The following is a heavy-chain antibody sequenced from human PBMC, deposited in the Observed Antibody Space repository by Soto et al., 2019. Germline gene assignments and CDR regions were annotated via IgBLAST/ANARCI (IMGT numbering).Heavy chain of an antibody. V-gene: IGHV3-30-3*01. D-gene: IGHD5-18*01. CDR1: GFTFSTYA. CDR2: ISYDGTNK. CDR3: AKDGGGYNYGYVMLDRYYYGRDV. Sequence: QVQLVESGGGVVQPGRSLRLSCAASGFTFSTYAMHWVRQAPGKGLEWVAVISYDGTNKYYADSVRGRFTISRDNSKNTLFLQINSLRAEDTAVYYCAKDGGGYNYGYVMLDRYYYGRDVWGQGTTVTVSS. J-gene: IGHJ6*02.